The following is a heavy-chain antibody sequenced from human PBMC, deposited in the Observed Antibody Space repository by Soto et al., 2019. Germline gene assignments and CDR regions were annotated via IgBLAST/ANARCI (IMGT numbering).Heavy chain of an antibody. V-gene: IGHV3-23*01. CDR1: GFTFSSYG. J-gene: IGHJ4*02. CDR3: AKHTVTTSLFYFDY. Sequence: GGSLRLSXAASGFTFSSYGMHWVRQAPGKGLEWVSAISGSGGSTYYADSVKGRFTISRDNSKNTLYLQMNSLRAEDTAVYYCAKHTVTTSLFYFDYWGQGTLVTVSS. D-gene: IGHD4-17*01. CDR2: ISGSGGST.